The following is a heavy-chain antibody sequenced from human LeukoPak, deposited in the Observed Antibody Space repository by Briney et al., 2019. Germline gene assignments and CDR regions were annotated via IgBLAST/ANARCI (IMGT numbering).Heavy chain of an antibody. Sequence: GGSLRLSCTASGVTFGDYAMSWVRQAPGKGLEWVGFIRSKAYGGTTEYAASVKGRFTISRDDSKSIAYLQMNSLKTEDTAVYYCTRDSVGIVVVGDAFDIWGQGTMVTVSS. CDR2: IRSKAYGGTT. CDR1: GVTFGDYA. J-gene: IGHJ3*02. V-gene: IGHV3-49*04. D-gene: IGHD2-21*01. CDR3: TRDSVGIVVVGDAFDI.